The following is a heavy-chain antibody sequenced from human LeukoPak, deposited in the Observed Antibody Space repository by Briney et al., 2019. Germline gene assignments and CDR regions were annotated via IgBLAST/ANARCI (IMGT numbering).Heavy chain of an antibody. Sequence: ASVKVSCKASGGTFSSYAISWVRQAPGQGLEWMGWISAYNGNTNYAQKLQGRVTMTTDTSTSTAYMELRSLRSDDTAVYYCARGPRIVVVPAATHYYYYYYMDVWGKGTTVTVSS. CDR2: ISAYNGNT. J-gene: IGHJ6*03. D-gene: IGHD2-2*01. V-gene: IGHV1-18*01. CDR1: GGTFSSYA. CDR3: ARGPRIVVVPAATHYYYYYYMDV.